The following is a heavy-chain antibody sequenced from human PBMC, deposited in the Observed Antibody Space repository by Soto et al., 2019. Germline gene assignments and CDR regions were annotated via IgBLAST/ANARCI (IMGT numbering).Heavy chain of an antibody. CDR2: INQSGSA. J-gene: IGHJ6*02. D-gene: IGHD1-1*01. CDR1: GESLSDYH. V-gene: IGHV4-34*01. Sequence: QVQLQQWGAGLLEPSGTLSLTCAVYGESLSDYHWDWVRQPPGKGLEWIGEINQSGSANYNPSLKSRVMVSVGLTKNKVALKLSSVTDSDTAVYYCARMSSLAVRGLLGYNSYGLDVWGQGTTVTVSS. CDR3: ARMSSLAVRGLLGYNSYGLDV.